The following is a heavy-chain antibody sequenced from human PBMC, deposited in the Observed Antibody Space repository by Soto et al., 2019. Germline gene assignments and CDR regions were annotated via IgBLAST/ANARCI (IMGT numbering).Heavy chain of an antibody. CDR3: ARAFSSRWSNYYYGLPV. CDR2: IWNDGSNK. J-gene: IGHJ6*02. CDR1: GFTFHNYG. Sequence: ESGGGVVQPGRSLRLSCTSSGFTFHNYGLHWVRQAPGKGLEWVAVIWNDGSNKFYADSVKGRFTISRDNSKNMLYLQMSSLSAEDTGVYYCARAFSSRWSNYYYGLPVWGQGTTVTVSS. V-gene: IGHV3-33*01. D-gene: IGHD6-19*01.